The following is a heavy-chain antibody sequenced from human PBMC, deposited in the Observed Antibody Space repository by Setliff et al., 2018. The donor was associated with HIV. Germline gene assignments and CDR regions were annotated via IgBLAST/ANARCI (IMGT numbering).Heavy chain of an antibody. J-gene: IGHJ6*03. CDR2: ISGSGGST. V-gene: IGHV3-23*01. D-gene: IGHD2-15*01. CDR3: AKGVGARLEKNYYYYYMDV. Sequence: GGSLRLSCAASGFTFSSYAMSWVRQAPGKGLEWVSAISGSGGSTYYADSVKGRFTISRDNSKNTLYLQMNSLRAEDTAVYYCAKGVGARLEKNYYYYYMDVWGKGTTVTVSS. CDR1: GFTFSSYA.